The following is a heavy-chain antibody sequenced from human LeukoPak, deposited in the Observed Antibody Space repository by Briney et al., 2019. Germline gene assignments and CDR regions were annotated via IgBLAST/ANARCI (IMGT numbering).Heavy chain of an antibody. CDR2: ISSNSRST. D-gene: IGHD5-12*01. J-gene: IGHJ6*02. CDR1: GLTFTEYY. CDR3: SGGYDSEYFFYYGMDV. V-gene: IGHV3-11*06. Sequence: PGGSLSLSCAASGLTFTEYYLSWIRQAPGKGLAWVSYISSNSRSTTYADSVKGRFTISRDNAKNALYLQMNSLRAEDTAVYYCSGGYDSEYFFYYGMDVWGQGTTVTVS.